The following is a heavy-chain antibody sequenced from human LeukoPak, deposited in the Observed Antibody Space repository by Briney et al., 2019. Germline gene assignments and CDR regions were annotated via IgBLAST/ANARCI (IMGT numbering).Heavy chain of an antibody. CDR1: GYTFTSYG. V-gene: IGHV1-18*01. Sequence: ASVKVSCKASGYTFTSYGISWVRQAPGQGLEWMGWISAYNGNTNYAQKLQGRVTMTTDTSTSTAYMELRSLRSDDTAVYYCARVSYDFWSGYYRMDVWGKGTTVTVSS. CDR2: ISAYNGNT. CDR3: ARVSYDFWSGYYRMDV. J-gene: IGHJ6*04. D-gene: IGHD3-3*01.